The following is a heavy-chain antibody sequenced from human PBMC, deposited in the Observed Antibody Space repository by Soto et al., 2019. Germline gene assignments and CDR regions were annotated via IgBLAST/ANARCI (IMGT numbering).Heavy chain of an antibody. CDR3: ARGRDIVVVPAASEPSFDY. Sequence: QVQLVQSGAEVKKPGSSVKVSCKASGGTFSSYTISWVRQAPGQGLEWMGRIIPILGIANYAQKFQGRVTINSDKCTSAAYLERSSLRYEDTDVYYCARGRDIVVVPAASEPSFDYWGQGTLVTVSS. J-gene: IGHJ4*02. D-gene: IGHD2-2*01. V-gene: IGHV1-69*02. CDR1: GGTFSSYT. CDR2: IIPILGIA.